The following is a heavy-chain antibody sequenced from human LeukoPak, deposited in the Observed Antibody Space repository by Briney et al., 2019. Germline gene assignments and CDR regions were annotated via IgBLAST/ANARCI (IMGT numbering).Heavy chain of an antibody. Sequence: TXSLTCTVSGGSISNYYWNWIRQPPGKGLEWIGYLYYNGSTNCNPSLKSRVTISVDTSKDQFSLKLRSVTAADTAVYYCARGSHADGYPYFDNWGQGTLVTVSS. CDR1: GGSISNYY. CDR3: ARGSHADGYPYFDN. CDR2: LYYNGST. J-gene: IGHJ4*02. D-gene: IGHD3-22*01. V-gene: IGHV4-59*01.